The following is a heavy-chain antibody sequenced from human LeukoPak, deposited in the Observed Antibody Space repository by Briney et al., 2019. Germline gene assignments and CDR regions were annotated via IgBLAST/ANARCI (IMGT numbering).Heavy chain of an antibody. CDR2: IYYSGST. D-gene: IGHD1-26*01. J-gene: IGHJ4*02. V-gene: IGHV4-39*07. Sequence: SETLSLTCTVSGGSISSSSYYWGWIRQSPGKGLEWIGTIYYSGSTYYNPSLKSRVTISVDTSKNQFSLKLSSVTAADTAVYYCARDSETLGATTLYYFDYWGQGTLVTVSS. CDR3: ARDSETLGATTLYYFDY. CDR1: GGSISSSSYY.